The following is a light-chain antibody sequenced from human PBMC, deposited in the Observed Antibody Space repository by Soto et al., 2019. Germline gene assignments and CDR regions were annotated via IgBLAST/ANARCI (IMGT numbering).Light chain of an antibody. J-gene: IGKJ4*01. CDR2: DAS. CDR1: QGVSSY. CDR3: QQRSNWLLT. V-gene: IGKV3-11*01. Sequence: EIVLTQSPATLSLSPGERATVSCRASQGVSSYLAWYQQKPGQAPRLLIYDASNRATGIPARFSGSGSGTDFTLTISSLEPEDFAVYYCQQRSNWLLTFGGGTKVEIK.